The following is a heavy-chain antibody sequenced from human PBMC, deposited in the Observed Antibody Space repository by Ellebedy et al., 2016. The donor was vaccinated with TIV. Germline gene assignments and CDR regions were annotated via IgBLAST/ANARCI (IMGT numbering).Heavy chain of an antibody. CDR3: ASGPNHYFFDY. CDR2: IYYSGST. Sequence: SETLSLTCTVSGGSISSYYWSWIRQPPGKGLEWIGYIYYSGSTYYNPSLKSRATISLDTPKKQLSLRLTSVTAADAAVYYCASGPNHYFFDYWGQGTLVTVSS. CDR1: GGSISSYY. V-gene: IGHV4-59*01. J-gene: IGHJ4*02. D-gene: IGHD3-10*01.